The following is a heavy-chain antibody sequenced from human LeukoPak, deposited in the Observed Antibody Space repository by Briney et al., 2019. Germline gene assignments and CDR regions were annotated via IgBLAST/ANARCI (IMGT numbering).Heavy chain of an antibody. CDR3: ARVNYYGSGGMDV. CDR2: IYYSGST. D-gene: IGHD3-10*01. V-gene: IGHV4-34*01. Sequence: SETLSLTCAVYRGSFSGYYWSWIRQPPGKGLEWIGSIYYSGSTYYNPSLKSRVTISVDTSKNQFSLKLSSVTAADTAVYYCARVNYYGSGGMDVWGQGTTVTVSS. J-gene: IGHJ6*02. CDR1: RGSFSGYY.